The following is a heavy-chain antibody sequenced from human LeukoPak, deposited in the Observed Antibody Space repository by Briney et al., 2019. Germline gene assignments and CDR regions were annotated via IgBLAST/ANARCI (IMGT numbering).Heavy chain of an antibody. CDR1: GFTVSDYY. Sequence: GGSLRLSCAASGFTVSDYYMSWIRQAPGKGLEWVSYISSSGSTIYYADSVKGRFTISRDNAKNSLYLQMNSLRAEDTAVYCCARVPSGWPPYYYYGMDVWGQGTTVTVSS. V-gene: IGHV3-11*01. D-gene: IGHD6-19*01. CDR3: ARVPSGWPPYYYYGMDV. CDR2: ISSSGSTI. J-gene: IGHJ6*02.